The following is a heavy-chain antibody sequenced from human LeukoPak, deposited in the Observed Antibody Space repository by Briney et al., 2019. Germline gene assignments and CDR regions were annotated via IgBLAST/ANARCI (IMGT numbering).Heavy chain of an antibody. CDR1: GFTVSSNY. V-gene: IGHV3-66*01. Sequence: GGSLRLSCAASGFTVSSNYMSWVRQAPGKGLEWVPVIYSGGSTYYADSVKGRFTISRDNSKNTLYLQMNSLRAEDTAVYYCARGKWELLPLDYWGQGTLVTVSS. CDR2: IYSGGST. CDR3: ARGKWELLPLDY. J-gene: IGHJ4*02. D-gene: IGHD1-26*01.